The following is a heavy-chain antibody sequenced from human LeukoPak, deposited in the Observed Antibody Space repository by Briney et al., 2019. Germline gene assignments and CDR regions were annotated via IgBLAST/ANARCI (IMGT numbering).Heavy chain of an antibody. CDR2: INPNSGGT. CDR1: GYTFTSYD. V-gene: IGHV1-2*02. J-gene: IGHJ6*02. Sequence: ASVKVSCKASGYTFTSYDINWVRQATGQGLEWMGWINPNSGGTNYAQKFQGRVTMTRDTSISTAYMELSRLRSDDTAVYYCARVSIFYFYYCMDVWGQGTTVTVSS. CDR3: ARVSIFYFYYCMDV. D-gene: IGHD3-3*01.